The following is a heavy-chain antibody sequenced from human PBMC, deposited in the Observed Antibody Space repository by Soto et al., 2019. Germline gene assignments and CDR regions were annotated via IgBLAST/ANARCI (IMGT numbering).Heavy chain of an antibody. J-gene: IGHJ4*02. CDR2: IIPILGIA. D-gene: IGHD2-8*01. CDR3: ARDGSYCTNGVCSRLFDY. V-gene: IGHV1-69*08. CDR1: GGTFSSYT. Sequence: QVQLVQSGAEVKKPGSSVKVSCKASGGTFSSYTISWVRQAPGPGLEWMGRIIPILGIANYAQKFQGRVTITADKSTSTAYMELSSLRSEDTAVYYCARDGSYCTNGVCSRLFDYWGQGTLVTVSS.